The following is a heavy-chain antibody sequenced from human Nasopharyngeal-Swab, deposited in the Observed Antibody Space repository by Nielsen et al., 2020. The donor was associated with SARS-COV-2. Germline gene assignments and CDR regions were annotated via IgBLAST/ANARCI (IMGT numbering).Heavy chain of an antibody. CDR3: ARGTLSGYSYGLPSY. V-gene: IGHV1-69*13. J-gene: IGHJ4*02. CDR1: GGTFSSYA. Sequence: SVTVSCKASGGTFSSYAISWVRQAPGQGLEWMGGIIPIFGTANYAQKFQGRVTITADESTSTAYMELSSLRSEDTAVYYCARGTLSGYSYGLPSYWGQGTLVTVSS. D-gene: IGHD5-18*01. CDR2: IIPIFGTA.